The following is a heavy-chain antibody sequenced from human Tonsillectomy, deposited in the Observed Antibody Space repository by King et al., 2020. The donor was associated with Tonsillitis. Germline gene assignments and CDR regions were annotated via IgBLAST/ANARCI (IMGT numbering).Heavy chain of an antibody. CDR1: GGSISSYY. CDR3: ARDPSGWAFFDY. Sequence: VQLQESGPGLVKPSETLSLTCTVSGGSISSYYWSWIRQPPGKGLEWIGYIYYSGSTNYNPSLKSRVTISVDTSKNQFSLKLSSVTAADTAVYYCARDPSGWAFFDYWGQGTLVTVSS. D-gene: IGHD6-19*01. CDR2: IYYSGST. J-gene: IGHJ4*02. V-gene: IGHV4-59*01.